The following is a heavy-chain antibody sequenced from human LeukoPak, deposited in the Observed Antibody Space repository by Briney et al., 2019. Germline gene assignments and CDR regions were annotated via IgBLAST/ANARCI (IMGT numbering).Heavy chain of an antibody. V-gene: IGHV4-4*07. J-gene: IGHJ3*02. D-gene: IGHD5-18*01. CDR3: ARAVDTAMLDDAFGI. Sequence: SETLSLTCTVSGGSISSYYWSWIRQPAGKGLEWIGRIYASGSTNYNPSLKSRVTMSVDTFKSQFSLKLTSVTAADTAVYFCARAVDTAMLDDAFGIWGQGTMVTVSS. CDR1: GGSISSYY. CDR2: IYASGST.